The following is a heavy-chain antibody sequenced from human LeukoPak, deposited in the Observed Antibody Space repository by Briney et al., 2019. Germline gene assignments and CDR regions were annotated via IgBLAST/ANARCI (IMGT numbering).Heavy chain of an antibody. Sequence: ASVKVSCKASGYTFTSYGIIWVRQAPGQGLEYMGWISAYNGNTHYARKFQGRVTMSTATATSTAYMELRSLTSDDTAVYYCARVELRWSGQLLFGKKNWFDPWGQGTLVTVSS. J-gene: IGHJ5*02. CDR1: GYTFTSYG. D-gene: IGHD3-10*01. CDR3: ARVELRWSGQLLFGKKNWFDP. V-gene: IGHV1-18*01. CDR2: ISAYNGNT.